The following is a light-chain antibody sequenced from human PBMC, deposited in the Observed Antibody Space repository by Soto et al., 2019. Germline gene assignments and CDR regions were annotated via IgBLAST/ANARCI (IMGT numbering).Light chain of an antibody. Sequence: SQLTQSPSSLSASVGERVTRTCRASQGISSYLAWYQQKPGKAPKLLIYAASTLQSGVPSRFSGSGSGTDFTLTISCLQSEDFATYYCQQYYSFPWTFGQGTKVE. CDR3: QQYYSFPWT. V-gene: IGKV1-9*01. CDR1: QGISSY. J-gene: IGKJ1*01. CDR2: AAS.